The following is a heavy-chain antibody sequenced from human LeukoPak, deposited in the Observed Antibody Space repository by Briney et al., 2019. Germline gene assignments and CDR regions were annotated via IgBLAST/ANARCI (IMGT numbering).Heavy chain of an antibody. J-gene: IGHJ4*02. CDR2: VNDDGSVK. CDR3: VQSASLLN. CDR1: ELTFSNYR. V-gene: IGHV3-7*01. Sequence: PGGSLRLSCADSELTFSNYRMTWVRQAPGKGLEWVASVNDDGSVKKYLDSVKGRFTISRDNAKRSLYLQMNSLRVEDTAEYYCVQSASLLNWGQGTLVTVSS.